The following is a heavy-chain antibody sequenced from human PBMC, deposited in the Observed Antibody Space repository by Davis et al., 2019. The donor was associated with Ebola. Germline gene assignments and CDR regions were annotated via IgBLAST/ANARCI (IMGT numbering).Heavy chain of an antibody. J-gene: IGHJ6*03. V-gene: IGHV3-48*02. CDR2: ISSSSSTI. Sequence: GGSLRLSCAASGFTFSSYSMNWVRQAPGKGLEWVSYISSSSSTIYYADSVKGRFTISRDNAKNSLYLQMNSLRDEDTAVYYCARRALTNKDIVVVPAANPYYYYYMDVWGKGTTVTVSS. CDR3: ARRALTNKDIVVVPAANPYYYYYMDV. CDR1: GFTFSSYS. D-gene: IGHD2-2*01.